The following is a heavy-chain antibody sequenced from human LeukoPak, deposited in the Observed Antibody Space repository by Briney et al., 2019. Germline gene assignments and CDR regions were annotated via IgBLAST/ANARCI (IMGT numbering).Heavy chain of an antibody. V-gene: IGHV3-30*04. J-gene: IGHJ2*01. CDR1: EFTFGTYT. CDR3: ARAGKHNGVTETYWYFDL. D-gene: IGHD1-20*01. CDR2: ISYDGSNK. Sequence: PGGSLRLSCAASEFTFGTYTMHWVRQAPGKGLEWVAFISYDGSNKNYADSVKGRFTISRDNFKNTLYLQLDSLRPEDTAVYYCARAGKHNGVTETYWYFDLWGRGTLVTVSS.